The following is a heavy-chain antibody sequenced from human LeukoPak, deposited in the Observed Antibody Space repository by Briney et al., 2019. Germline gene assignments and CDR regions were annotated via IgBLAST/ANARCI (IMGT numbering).Heavy chain of an antibody. CDR2: ITGTGGDT. D-gene: IGHD6-19*01. Sequence: GGSLRLSCTTSGFTFTSHAMTWARQAPGRGLEWVSFITGTGGDTYYAESVRGRFTISRDNSKNMLYLQMKSLRVDDTAIYYCATRAGVAVGGTVADYWGQGTLVTVSS. V-gene: IGHV3-23*01. CDR1: GFTFTSHA. J-gene: IGHJ4*02. CDR3: ATRAGVAVGGTVADY.